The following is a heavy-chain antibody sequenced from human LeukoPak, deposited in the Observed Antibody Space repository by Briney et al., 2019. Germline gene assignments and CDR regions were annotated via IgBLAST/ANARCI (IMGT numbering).Heavy chain of an antibody. J-gene: IGHJ6*03. V-gene: IGHV4-39*01. CDR3: ARHKLEWQYYYYYYMDV. Sequence: SSETLSPTCTVSGGSISSSSYYWGWIRQPPGKGLEWIGSIYYSGSTYYNPSLKSRVTISVDTSKNQFSLKLSSVTAADTAVYYCARHKLEWQYYYYYYMDVWGKGTTVTVSS. D-gene: IGHD3-3*01. CDR1: GGSISSSSYY. CDR2: IYYSGST.